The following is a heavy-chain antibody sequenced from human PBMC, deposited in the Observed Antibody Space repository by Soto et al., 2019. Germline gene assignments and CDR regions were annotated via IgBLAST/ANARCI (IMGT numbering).Heavy chain of an antibody. J-gene: IGHJ6*02. D-gene: IGHD2-2*01. Sequence: QVQLVQSGAEVKKPAASVKVSCKASGYTFPSYDINWVRQATGQGLEWMGWMNPNSGNTGYAQKFQGIVTMTRNTSCNTAYMELCSLRAEETAVYDCQTDVIVLVPAATYYYYSMDVGCQETTVTVS. CDR3: QTDVIVLVPAATYYYYSMDV. CDR2: MNPNSGNT. V-gene: IGHV1-8*01. CDR1: GYTFPSYD.